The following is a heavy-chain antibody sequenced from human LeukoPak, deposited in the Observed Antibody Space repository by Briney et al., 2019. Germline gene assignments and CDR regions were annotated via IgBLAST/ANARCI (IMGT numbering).Heavy chain of an antibody. D-gene: IGHD2-8*01. J-gene: IGHJ3*02. CDR1: GYTSTNYY. V-gene: IGHV1-2*02. CDR3: AREVYAFDI. Sequence: ASVKVSCKASGYTSTNYYIHWVRQAPGQGLEWMGWIIPNSGGTNYAQKFQGRVTMTRDTSISTAYMEVSRLRSDDTAMYYCAREVYAFDIWGQGTMVTVSS. CDR2: IIPNSGGT.